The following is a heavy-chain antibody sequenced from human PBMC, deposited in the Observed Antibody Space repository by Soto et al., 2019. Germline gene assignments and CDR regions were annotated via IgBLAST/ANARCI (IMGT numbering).Heavy chain of an antibody. CDR3: AKDLEYSGYKDFYY. D-gene: IGHD5-12*01. J-gene: IGHJ4*02. CDR2: ISGSGGST. V-gene: IGHV3-23*01. CDR1: GFTFSSYA. Sequence: EVQLLESGGGLVQPGGSLRLSCAASGFTFSSYAMSCVRQAPGKGLEWVSAISGSGGSTYYADSVKGRFTISRDNSKNTQYLQMNSLRAEDTAVYYCAKDLEYSGYKDFYYWGQGTLFTVSS.